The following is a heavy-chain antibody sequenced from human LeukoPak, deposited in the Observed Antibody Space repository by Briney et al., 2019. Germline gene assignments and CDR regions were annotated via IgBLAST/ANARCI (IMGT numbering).Heavy chain of an antibody. CDR2: IIPIFGTA. J-gene: IGHJ6*03. CDR3: ARGPGGYCSGGSCYPSYYYMDV. V-gene: IGHV1-69*13. D-gene: IGHD2-15*01. Sequence: SVKVSCKTSGGPFRNFGFNWVRQAPGQGLEWMGGIIPIFGTANYAQKFQGRVTITADESTSTAYMELSSLRSEDTAVYYCARGPGGYCSGGSCYPSYYYMDVWGKGTTVTVSS. CDR1: GGPFRNFG.